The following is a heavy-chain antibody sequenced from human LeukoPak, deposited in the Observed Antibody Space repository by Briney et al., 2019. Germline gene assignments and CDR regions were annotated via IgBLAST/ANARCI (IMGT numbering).Heavy chain of an antibody. D-gene: IGHD3-22*01. CDR2: ISGSGGST. Sequence: GGSLRLSCAASGFTLSSYTMSWVRQAPGKGLEWVSGISGSGGSTYCADSVKGRFTISRDNSKNTLYLQMNSLRAEDTAVYYCAKRTLYYYDSSGYYYDYWGQGTLVTVSS. CDR3: AKRTLYYYDSSGYYYDY. J-gene: IGHJ4*02. CDR1: GFTLSSYT. V-gene: IGHV3-23*01.